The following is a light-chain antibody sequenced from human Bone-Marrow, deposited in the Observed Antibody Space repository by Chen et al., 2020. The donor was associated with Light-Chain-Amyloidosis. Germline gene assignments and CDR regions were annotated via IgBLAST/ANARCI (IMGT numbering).Light chain of an antibody. Sequence: QSARTQPASVSGSSGQSITITCTGTSSDVGGDNHVSWYQQHPDKAPKLMIYEVTNRPSWVPDRFSGSKSDNTASLTISGLQTEDEADYFCSSYTITNTLVFGSGTRVTVL. V-gene: IGLV2-14*01. CDR2: EVT. J-gene: IGLJ1*01. CDR3: SSYTITNTLV. CDR1: SSDVGGDNH.